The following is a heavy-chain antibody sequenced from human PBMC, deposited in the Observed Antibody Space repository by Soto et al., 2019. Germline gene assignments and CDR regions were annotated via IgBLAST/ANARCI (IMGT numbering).Heavy chain of an antibody. J-gene: IGHJ4*02. Sequence: QVVLVESGGGVVQPGRSLRLSCAASGFDFSDYAMHWIRQAPGKGLEWLTFISFDGEDSYYADSVKGRFAISRDSSKNTLYLQMNSLRLEDTAVYYCARSEHGYNAFDYWGRGTLVTVSS. D-gene: IGHD5-12*01. CDR1: GFDFSDYA. CDR3: ARSEHGYNAFDY. V-gene: IGHV3-30*09. CDR2: ISFDGEDS.